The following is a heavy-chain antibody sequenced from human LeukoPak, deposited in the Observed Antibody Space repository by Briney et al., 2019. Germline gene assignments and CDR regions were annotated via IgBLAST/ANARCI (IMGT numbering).Heavy chain of an antibody. V-gene: IGHV3-7*01. CDR3: ARGLGYSYGNGDY. D-gene: IGHD5-18*01. CDR2: IKQDGSEK. J-gene: IGHJ4*02. Sequence: GGSLRLSCAASGFTLSGYWMSWVRQAPGKGLQWVANIKQDGSEKYYVDSVKGRFTTSRDNAKNSLYLQMNSLRVEDTAVYYCARGLGYSYGNGDYWGQGTLVTVSS. CDR1: GFTLSGYW.